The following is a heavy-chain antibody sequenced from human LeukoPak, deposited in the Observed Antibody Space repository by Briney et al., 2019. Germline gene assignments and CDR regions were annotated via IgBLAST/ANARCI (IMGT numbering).Heavy chain of an antibody. J-gene: IGHJ4*02. CDR1: GFTFSRFA. Sequence: SGGSLRLSCAASGFTFSRFAMSWVRQAPGKGLEWVSGISSSGDSTYYADSVKGRFTISRDNSKNTLYLQMNGLRAEDTAIYYCATYRRGYHDSSESYYFDYWGQGTLVTVSS. D-gene: IGHD3-22*01. CDR2: ISSSGDST. CDR3: ATYRRGYHDSSESYYFDY. V-gene: IGHV3-23*01.